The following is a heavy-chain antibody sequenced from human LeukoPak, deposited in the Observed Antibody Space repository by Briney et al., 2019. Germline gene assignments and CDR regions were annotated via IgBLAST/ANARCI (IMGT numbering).Heavy chain of an antibody. D-gene: IGHD3/OR15-3a*01. J-gene: IGHJ4*02. CDR2: SCYTRVT. V-gene: IGHV4-59*07. Sequence: PSDTLTLTCTVTGGSINRLYRSCIGRHPRNKLMYIRQSCYTRVTYYKPSLESRVSISVDTAKNQISLKLSSVTAADTAVYYCARYEEFSTGYSASSPRHYFDHWGQGTLVTVSS. CDR3: ARYEEFSTGYSASSPRHYFDH. CDR1: GGSINRLY.